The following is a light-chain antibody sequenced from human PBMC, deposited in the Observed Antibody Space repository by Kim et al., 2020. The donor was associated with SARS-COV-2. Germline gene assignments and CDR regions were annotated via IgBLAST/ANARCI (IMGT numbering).Light chain of an antibody. V-gene: IGKV3-20*01. CDR1: QSVSSSY. J-gene: IGKJ2*01. CDR2: GAS. Sequence: EIVLTQSPGTLSLSPGERATLACRASQSVSSSYLAWYQQKPGQAPRLLIDGASSKATGIPDRVRGSGSGTDFTLTISRLEPEDFAVYCCQQYSSLGTFGQGTKLEI. CDR3: QQYSSLGT.